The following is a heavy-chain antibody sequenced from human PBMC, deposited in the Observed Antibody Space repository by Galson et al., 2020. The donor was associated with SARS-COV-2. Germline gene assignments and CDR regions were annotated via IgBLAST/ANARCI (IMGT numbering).Heavy chain of an antibody. V-gene: IGHV2-70*11. D-gene: IGHD1-1*01. CDR2: IDWDGDK. CDR3: ARTWITGTTSRTFDY. J-gene: IGHJ4*02. Sequence: SGPTLVKPTQTLTLTCSFSGFSLRSSGMCVSWIRQPPGKALEWLARIDWDGDKQYNTSLKTRFTISKDTSKNQVVLTMTNMDPVDTATYYCARTWITGTTSRTFDYWGQGTLVTVSS. CDR1: GFSLRSSGMC.